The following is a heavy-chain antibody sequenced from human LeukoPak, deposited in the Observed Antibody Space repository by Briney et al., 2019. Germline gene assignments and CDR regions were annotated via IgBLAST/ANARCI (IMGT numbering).Heavy chain of an antibody. D-gene: IGHD5-12*01. CDR3: ARRTSGGYSGYIDR. V-gene: IGHV4-39*01. Sequence: SETLSLTCNVSGGSFSSRSFYWGWIRQPPGQGLEFIGSIDHSGNTNYNSSLKSRVTISADTSRNQFSLKLRSVTAADTAVYYCARRTSGGYSGYIDRWGLGTLVTVSS. CDR2: IDHSGNT. CDR1: GGSFSSRSFY. J-gene: IGHJ5*02.